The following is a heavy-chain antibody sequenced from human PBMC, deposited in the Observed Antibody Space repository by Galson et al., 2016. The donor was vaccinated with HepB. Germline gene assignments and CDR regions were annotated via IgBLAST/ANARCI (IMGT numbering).Heavy chain of an antibody. CDR1: GVSLSDYN. D-gene: IGHD3/OR15-3a*01. Sequence: SLRLSCAASGVSLSDYNMNWVRQAPGKGLEWVSYITSSSTVIYYADSVKGRFTISRDNAKNSLYLQMNSLRAEDTAVYYCARDTWTWNGGQGTRVTVSS. CDR2: ITSSSTVI. J-gene: IGHJ4*02. V-gene: IGHV3-21*05. CDR3: ARDTWTWN.